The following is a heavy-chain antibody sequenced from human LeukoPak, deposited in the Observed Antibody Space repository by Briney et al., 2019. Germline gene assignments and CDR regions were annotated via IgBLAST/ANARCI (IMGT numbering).Heavy chain of an antibody. Sequence: ASVKVSCKASGGTFSSYAISWVRQAPGQGLEWMGGIIPFFGTANYAQKFQGRVTITTDESTSTAYMELSSLRSEDTAVYYCARSPSSPPYYDSGNFDYWGQGTLVTVSS. CDR1: GGTFSSYA. D-gene: IGHD3-22*01. CDR3: ARSPSSPPYYDSGNFDY. J-gene: IGHJ4*02. CDR2: IIPFFGTA. V-gene: IGHV1-69*05.